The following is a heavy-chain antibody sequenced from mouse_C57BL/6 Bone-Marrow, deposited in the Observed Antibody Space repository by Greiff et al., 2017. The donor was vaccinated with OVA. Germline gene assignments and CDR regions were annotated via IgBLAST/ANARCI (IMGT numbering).Heavy chain of an antibody. V-gene: IGHV1-5*01. D-gene: IGHD2-4*01. CDR3: TRFSSYEYERDWYFDV. CDR2: IYPGNSDT. Sequence: VQLQQSGTVLARPGASVKMSCKTSGYTFTSYWMHWVKQRPGQGLEWIGAIYPGNSDTSYNQKFKGKAKLTAVTSASTAYMELSSLTNEDSAVYYCTRFSSYEYERDWYFDVWGTGTTVTVSS. CDR1: GYTFTSYW. J-gene: IGHJ1*03.